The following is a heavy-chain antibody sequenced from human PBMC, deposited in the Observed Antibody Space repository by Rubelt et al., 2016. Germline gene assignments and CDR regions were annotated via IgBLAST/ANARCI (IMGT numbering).Heavy chain of an antibody. Sequence: QVQLVQSGAEVKKPGASVKVSCKASGYTFTSYGISWVRQAPGQGLEWMGWISAYNGNTNYGLKLQGRVTMTTDTSTSTVYMELRSLRSDDTAVYYCARTQYSLAYLGYWGQGTLVTVSS. CDR1: GYTFTSYG. CDR2: ISAYNGNT. D-gene: IGHD5-18*01. CDR3: ARTQYSLAYLGY. V-gene: IGHV1-18*01. J-gene: IGHJ4*02.